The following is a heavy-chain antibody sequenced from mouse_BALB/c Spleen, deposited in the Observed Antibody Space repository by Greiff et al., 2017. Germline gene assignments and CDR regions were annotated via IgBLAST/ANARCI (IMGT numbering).Heavy chain of an antibody. CDR2: ISSGGSYT. J-gene: IGHJ1*01. D-gene: IGHD2-4*01. V-gene: IGHV5-9-3*01. CDR3: ARLDYDYVWYFDV. CDR1: GFTFSSYA. Sequence: EVHLVESGGGLVKPGGSLKLSCAASGFTFSSYAMSWVRQTPEKRLEWVATISSGGSYTYYPDSVKGRFTISRDNAKNTLYLQMSSLRSEDTAMYYCARLDYDYVWYFDVWGAGTTVTVSS.